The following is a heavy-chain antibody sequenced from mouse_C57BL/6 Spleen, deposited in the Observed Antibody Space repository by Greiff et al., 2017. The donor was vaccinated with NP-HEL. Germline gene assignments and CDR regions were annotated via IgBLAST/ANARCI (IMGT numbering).Heavy chain of an antibody. CDR2: INPSSGYT. CDR3: ARSEERLRPEVDY. J-gene: IGHJ2*01. D-gene: IGHD2-4*01. Sequence: VQLQESGAELAKPGASVKLSCKASGYTFTSYWMHWVKQRPGQGLEWIGYINPSSGYTKYNQKFKDKATLTADKSSSTAYMQLSSLTYEDSAVYYCARSEERLRPEVDYWGQGTTLTVSS. V-gene: IGHV1-7*01. CDR1: GYTFTSYW.